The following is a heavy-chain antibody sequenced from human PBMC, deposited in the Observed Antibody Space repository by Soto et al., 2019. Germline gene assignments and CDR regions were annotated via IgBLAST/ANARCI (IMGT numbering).Heavy chain of an antibody. J-gene: IGHJ4*02. D-gene: IGHD5-12*01. V-gene: IGHV3-33*08. Sequence: GGSLRLSCAASGFTFSSYAMTWVRQPPGKGLEWVAIIWYDGSNKYYADSVKGRFTISRDNSKNTLYLQIDGLRAEDTAVYYCARLYTWIMDYWGQGIMVTVSS. CDR2: IWYDGSNK. CDR3: ARLYTWIMDY. CDR1: GFTFSSYA.